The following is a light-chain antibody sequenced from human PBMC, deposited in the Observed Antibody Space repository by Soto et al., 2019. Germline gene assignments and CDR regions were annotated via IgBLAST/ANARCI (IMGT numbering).Light chain of an antibody. CDR2: GAS. CDR3: QHRSSWPRT. J-gene: IGKJ2*02. Sequence: EIVLTQSPGIMSLSPGERATLSCRASQSVSSNFLAWYQQKPGQAPRLLISGASNRATGIPARFSASGSGTDFTLTISSLEPEDFAVYYCQHRSSWPRTFGQGTKVDIK. V-gene: IGKV3-11*01. CDR1: QSVSSN.